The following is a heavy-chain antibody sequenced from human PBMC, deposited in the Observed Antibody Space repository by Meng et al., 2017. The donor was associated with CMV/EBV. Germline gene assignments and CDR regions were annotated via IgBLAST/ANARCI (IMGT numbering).Heavy chain of an antibody. V-gene: IGHV3-21*01. Sequence: GESLKISCAASGFTFSSYSMNWVRQAPGKGLEWVSSISSSSSYIYYADSVKGRFTISRDNAKNSLYLQMNSLRAEDTAVYYCARFPVKITMVRGVISPINYYYGMDVWGQGTTVTVSS. CDR3: ARFPVKITMVRGVISPINYYYGMDV. CDR1: GFTFSSYS. J-gene: IGHJ6*02. D-gene: IGHD3-10*01. CDR2: ISSSSSYI.